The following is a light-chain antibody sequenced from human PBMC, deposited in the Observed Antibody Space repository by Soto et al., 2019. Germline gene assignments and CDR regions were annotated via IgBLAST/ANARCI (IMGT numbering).Light chain of an antibody. CDR2: AAS. V-gene: IGKV3-11*01. CDR3: QQRSQWPLT. CDR1: QSVSSY. Sequence: EIVLTQSPATRSLSPGERATLSGRASQSVSSYLAWYQQKPVQAPRLLIYAASNRATGIPARFSGSGSGTDFTLAISSIEPEYFAVYYCQQRSQWPLTFGGGTTVEIK. J-gene: IGKJ4*01.